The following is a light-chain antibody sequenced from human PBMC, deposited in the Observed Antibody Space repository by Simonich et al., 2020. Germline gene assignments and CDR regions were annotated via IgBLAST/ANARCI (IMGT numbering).Light chain of an antibody. CDR2: DVR. CDR3: SSYTSSSTVV. CDR1: SNDVGGYNY. J-gene: IGLJ2*01. V-gene: IGLV2-14*01. Sequence: QSALTQPASVSGSPGQSITISCTGTSNDVGGYNYVSWYQQHPGKAPKLMIYDVRKRPSGVSNRFSGSKSGNTASLTISGLQAEDEADYYCSSYTSSSTVVFGGGTKLTVL.